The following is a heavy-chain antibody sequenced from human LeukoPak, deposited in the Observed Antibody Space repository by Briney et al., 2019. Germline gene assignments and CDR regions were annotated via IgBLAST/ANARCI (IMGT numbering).Heavy chain of an antibody. CDR1: GFTFCSYS. CDR3: ARVKWAHYFDY. CDR2: ISSSSNYI. J-gene: IGHJ4*02. D-gene: IGHD1-26*01. V-gene: IGHV3-21*01. Sequence: GGSLRLSCAASGFTFCSYSMNWVCQAPGKGLEWVSSISSSSNYIYYADSVKGRFTISRDNAKNSLYLQMNSLRAEDTAEYCCARVKWAHYFDYWGPGTLVTVSS.